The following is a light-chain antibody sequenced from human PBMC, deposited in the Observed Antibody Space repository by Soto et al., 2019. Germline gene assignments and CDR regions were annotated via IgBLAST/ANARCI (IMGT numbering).Light chain of an antibody. J-gene: IGKJ4*01. CDR3: QQYYSYLLT. CDR1: QGISSY. CDR2: AAS. V-gene: IGKV1-8*01. Sequence: AIRMTQSPSSLSASTGDRVTITCRASQGISSYLAWYQQKPGKAPKLLIYAASTLQSGVPSRFSGSGSGTDFTLTIICLQSEDFATYYCQQYYSYLLTFGGGTKVDIK.